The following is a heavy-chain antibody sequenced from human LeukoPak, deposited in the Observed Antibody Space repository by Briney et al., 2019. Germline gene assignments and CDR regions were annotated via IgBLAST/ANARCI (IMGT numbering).Heavy chain of an antibody. V-gene: IGHV3-23*01. Sequence: GGSLRLSCAASGFTYSSYAMSWVRQAPGKGLEWVSAISGSGGSTYYADSVKGRFTISRDNSKNTLYLQMNSLRAEDTAVYYCAKVGQAAAGRGIDYWGQGTLVTVSS. CDR3: AKVGQAAAGRGIDY. CDR1: GFTYSSYA. J-gene: IGHJ4*02. D-gene: IGHD6-13*01. CDR2: ISGSGGST.